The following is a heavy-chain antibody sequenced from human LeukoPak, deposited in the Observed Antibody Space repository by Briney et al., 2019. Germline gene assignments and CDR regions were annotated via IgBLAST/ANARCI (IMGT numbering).Heavy chain of an antibody. CDR2: INPNSGGT. V-gene: IGHV1-2*02. J-gene: IGHJ4*02. D-gene: IGHD5-24*01. Sequence: ASVKVSCKASGYTFTGYYMHWVRQAPGQGLEWMGWINPNSGGTNYAQKFQGRVTMPRDTSISTAYMGLSRLRSDDTAVYYCARDRGWLQSQSTFDYWGQGTLVTVSS. CDR3: ARDRGWLQSQSTFDY. CDR1: GYTFTGYY.